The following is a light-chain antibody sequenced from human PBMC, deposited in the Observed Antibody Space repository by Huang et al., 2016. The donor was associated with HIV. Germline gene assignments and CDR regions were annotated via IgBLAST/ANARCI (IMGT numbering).Light chain of an antibody. Sequence: DIQMTQSPSSLSASVGDGVTITCRASQSISSYLNWYQQKPGKAPKRLIYAASSLQSGVPSRFSGSGSGTDFTLTISSLQPEDFATYYCQQSYSTPWT. CDR3: QQSYSTPWT. V-gene: IGKV1-39*01. J-gene: IGKJ1*01. CDR2: AAS. CDR1: QSISSY.